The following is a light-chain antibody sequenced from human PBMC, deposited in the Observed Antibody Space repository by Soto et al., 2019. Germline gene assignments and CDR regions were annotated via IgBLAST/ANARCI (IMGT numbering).Light chain of an antibody. CDR2: EVS. CDR3: CSYAGSSAYV. V-gene: IGLV2-23*02. J-gene: IGLJ1*01. Sequence: QSVLTQPASVSGSPGQSITISCTGTSSDVGSYNLVSWYQQHPGKAPKLMIYEVSKRPSGVSNRFSGSKSGNTASLTISGLQAEEEADYYCCSYAGSSAYVFGTGIKVTVL. CDR1: SSDVGSYNL.